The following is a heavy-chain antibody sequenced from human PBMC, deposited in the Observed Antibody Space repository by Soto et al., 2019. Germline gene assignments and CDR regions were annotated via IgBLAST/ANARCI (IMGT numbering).Heavy chain of an antibody. V-gene: IGHV3-30-3*01. J-gene: IGHJ4*02. CDR3: ARVGVSGYCSGGSCSAFDY. D-gene: IGHD2-15*01. Sequence: QVQLVESGGGVVQPGRSLRLSCAASGFTFSSYAMHWVRQAPGKGLEWVAVISYDGSNKCYADSVKGRFTISRDNSKNTLYLQMNSLRAEDTAVYYCARVGVSGYCSGGSCSAFDYWGQGTLVTVSS. CDR1: GFTFSSYA. CDR2: ISYDGSNK.